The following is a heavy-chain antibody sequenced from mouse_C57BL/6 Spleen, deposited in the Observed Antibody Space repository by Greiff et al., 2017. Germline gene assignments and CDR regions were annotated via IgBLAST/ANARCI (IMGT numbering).Heavy chain of an antibody. CDR3: ASIYYDYDGFAY. J-gene: IGHJ3*01. V-gene: IGHV1-82*01. D-gene: IGHD2-4*01. CDR2: IYPGDGDT. Sequence: QVQLQQSGPELVKPGASVKISCKASGYAFSSSWMNWVKQRPGKGLEWIGRIYPGDGDTNYNGKFKGKATLTADKSSSTAYMQLSRLTSEDSAVYFCASIYYDYDGFAYWGQGTLVTVSA. CDR1: GYAFSSSW.